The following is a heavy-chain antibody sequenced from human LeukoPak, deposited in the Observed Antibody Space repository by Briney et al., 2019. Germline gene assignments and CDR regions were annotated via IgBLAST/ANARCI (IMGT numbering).Heavy chain of an antibody. J-gene: IGHJ6*02. CDR1: GFIFSTYT. D-gene: IGHD6-19*01. CDR3: AREWGRLEYYYGMDV. Sequence: GGSLRLSCAASGFIFSTYTMTWVRQAPGKGLEWVSGISDSGGSTYYADSVKGRFTISRDNSKNTLYLQMNSLRAEDTAVYYCAREWGRLEYYYGMDVWGQGTTVTVSS. CDR2: ISDSGGST. V-gene: IGHV3-23*01.